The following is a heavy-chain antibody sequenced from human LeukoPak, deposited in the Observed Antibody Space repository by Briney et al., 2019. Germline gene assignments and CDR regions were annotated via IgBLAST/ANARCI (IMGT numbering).Heavy chain of an antibody. CDR2: MKEDGTDK. J-gene: IGHJ5*02. D-gene: IGHD6-19*01. CDR3: ARIRPSDGSAWDTGRGWFDP. Sequence: GGSLRLSCAASGFPFSNYWMTWVRQAPGKRLEWVANMKEDGTDKYYVDSVKGRFTISRDNARALLFLQMNSLRAEDTAVYYCARIRPSDGSAWDTGRGWFDPWGQGTLVAVSS. V-gene: IGHV3-7*01. CDR1: GFPFSNYW.